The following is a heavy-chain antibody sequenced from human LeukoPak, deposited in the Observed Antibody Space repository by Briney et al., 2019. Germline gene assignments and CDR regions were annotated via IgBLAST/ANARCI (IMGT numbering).Heavy chain of an antibody. D-gene: IGHD2-2*02. CDR3: ARDMEVVPAAIQSYYYGMDV. J-gene: IGHJ6*02. V-gene: IGHV3-30-3*01. Sequence: GGSLRLSCAASGFTFSSYAMHWVRQAPGKGLEWVAVISYDGSNKYYADSVKGRFTISRDNSKNTLYLQMNSLRAEDTAVYYCARDMEVVPAAIQSYYYGMDVWGQGTTVTVSS. CDR1: GFTFSSYA. CDR2: ISYDGSNK.